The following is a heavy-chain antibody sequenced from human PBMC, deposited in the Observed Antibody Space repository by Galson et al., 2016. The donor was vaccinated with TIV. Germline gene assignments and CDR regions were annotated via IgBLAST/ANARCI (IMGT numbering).Heavy chain of an antibody. Sequence: TLSLTCSVSGDSISSGDYYWSWIRQPPGKGLEWIGCIHYTGTSDYKASLKSRLSMSLDTSKSHFSLTLNSVTAADTAVYYCARAPIRGVRGVILFDFWGQGALVTVSS. D-gene: IGHD3-10*01. J-gene: IGHJ4*02. V-gene: IGHV4-30-4*01. CDR3: ARAPIRGVRGVILFDF. CDR1: GDSISSGDYY. CDR2: IHYTGTS.